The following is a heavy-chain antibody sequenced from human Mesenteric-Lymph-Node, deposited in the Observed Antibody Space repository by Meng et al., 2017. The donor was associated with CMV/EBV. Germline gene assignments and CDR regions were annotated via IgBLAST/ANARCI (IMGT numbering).Heavy chain of an antibody. CDR1: GGSITNSDYY. V-gene: IGHV4-31*02. CDR2: IYYSGST. D-gene: IGHD3-22*01. Sequence: VSGGSITNSDYYWTWIRQHPGKGLEYIGYIYYSGSTYYNPSLQSRVSISVDTSKNHFSLNLSSVTAADTAVYYCARAYDSRDWEPLGYWGQGALVTSPQ. J-gene: IGHJ4*02. CDR3: ARAYDSRDWEPLGY.